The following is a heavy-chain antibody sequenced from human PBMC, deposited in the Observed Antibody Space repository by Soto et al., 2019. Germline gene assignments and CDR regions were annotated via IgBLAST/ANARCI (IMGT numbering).Heavy chain of an antibody. Sequence: ASVKVSCKASGGTFSSYAISWVRQAPGQGLEWMGGIIPIFGTANYAQEFQGRVTITADKSTSTAYMELSSLRSEDTAVYYCLGEVPDYYDSSGYYASVDYWGQGTLVTVPQ. D-gene: IGHD3-22*01. CDR3: LGEVPDYYDSSGYYASVDY. J-gene: IGHJ4*02. CDR1: GGTFSSYA. V-gene: IGHV1-69*06. CDR2: IIPIFGTA.